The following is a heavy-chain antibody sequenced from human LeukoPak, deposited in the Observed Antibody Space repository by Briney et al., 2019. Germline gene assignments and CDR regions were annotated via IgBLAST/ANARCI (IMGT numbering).Heavy chain of an antibody. D-gene: IGHD4-11*01. CDR3: ARDRGYGNPFDS. CDR1: GGSISSYY. V-gene: IGHV4-59*01. CDR2: IYYSGST. Sequence: PSETLSLTCTVSGGSISSYYWSWIRQPPGRGLEYIGYIYYSGSTNYSPSLMSRVTISVDTSKNQFSLKLTSVTTADTAVYYCARDRGYGNPFDSWGQGTLVTVS. J-gene: IGHJ4*02.